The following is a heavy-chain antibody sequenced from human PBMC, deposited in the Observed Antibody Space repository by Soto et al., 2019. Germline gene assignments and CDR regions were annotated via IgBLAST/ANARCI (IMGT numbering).Heavy chain of an antibody. D-gene: IGHD5-18*01. J-gene: IGHJ3*02. CDR2: ISAYNGNT. CDR1: GYTFTSYG. V-gene: IGHV1-18*01. Sequence: GASVKVSCKASGYTFTSYGISWVRQAPGQGLEWMGWISAYNGNTNYAQKLQGRVTMTTDTSTSTAYMELRSLRSDDTAVYYCARDLRIQLWFSEAFDTWGQGTMVTVSS. CDR3: ARDLRIQLWFSEAFDT.